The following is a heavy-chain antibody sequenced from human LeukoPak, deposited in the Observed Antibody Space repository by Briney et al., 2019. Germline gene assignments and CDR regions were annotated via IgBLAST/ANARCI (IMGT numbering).Heavy chain of an antibody. V-gene: IGHV1-3*01. J-gene: IGHJ6*02. CDR3: ARFGYSSSSGEDYYYGMDV. D-gene: IGHD6-6*01. CDR1: GYTFTSYA. Sequence: GASVKVSCKASGYTFTSYAMHWVRQAPGQRLEWMGWINAGNGNTKYSQKFQGRVTITRDTSASTAYMVLSSLRSEDTAVYYCARFGYSSSSGEDYYYGMDVWGQGTTVTVSS. CDR2: INAGNGNT.